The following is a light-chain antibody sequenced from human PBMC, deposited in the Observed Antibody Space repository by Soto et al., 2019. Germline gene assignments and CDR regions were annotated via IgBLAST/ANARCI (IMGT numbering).Light chain of an antibody. CDR3: QQYDSSPPSIT. V-gene: IGKV3-20*01. CDR2: GTT. CDR1: QSVTRRY. Sequence: EIVLTQSPGTLSLSPGERATLSCRASQSVTRRYLAWYQQKPGQAPRLLIYGTTSRATGTPDRFSGSGSGTDVTLTINRLEPEDFAVYSCQQYDSSPPSITFGQGTRLEIK. J-gene: IGKJ5*01.